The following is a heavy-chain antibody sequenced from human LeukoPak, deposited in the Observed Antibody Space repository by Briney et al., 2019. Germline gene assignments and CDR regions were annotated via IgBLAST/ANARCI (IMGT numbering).Heavy chain of an antibody. CDR2: IYYSGST. V-gene: IGHV4-39*01. Sequence: SETLSLTCTVSGGSISSSSYYWGWIRQPPGKGLEWIGSIYYSGSTYYNPSLKGRVTISVDTSKNQFSLKLSSVTAADTAVYYCIRDRGYSSSSSDYWGQGTLVTVSS. D-gene: IGHD6-6*01. CDR1: GGSISSSSYY. CDR3: IRDRGYSSSSSDY. J-gene: IGHJ4*02.